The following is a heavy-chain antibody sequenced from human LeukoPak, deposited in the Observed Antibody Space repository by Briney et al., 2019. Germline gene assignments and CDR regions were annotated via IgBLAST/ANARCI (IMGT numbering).Heavy chain of an antibody. D-gene: IGHD3-10*01. V-gene: IGHV3-23*01. Sequence: GGSLRLSCAGSGFTFNNYAMSWVRRAPRKGLEWVSTIMIGGDGKHYADSVKGRFTISRDRSESTLYLQMNGLRADDTAVYYCARSLYGSGSSYGFWGQGTLVTVSS. CDR2: IMIGGDGK. CDR1: GFTFNNYA. CDR3: ARSLYGSGSSYGF. J-gene: IGHJ4*02.